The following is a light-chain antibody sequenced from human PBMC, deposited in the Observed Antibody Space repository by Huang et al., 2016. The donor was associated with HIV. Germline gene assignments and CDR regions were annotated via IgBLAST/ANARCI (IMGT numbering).Light chain of an antibody. J-gene: IGKJ1*01. V-gene: IGKV1-NL1*01. CDR2: AAS. Sequence: DIQMTQSPSSLSASVGDRVTITCRASQGISNSLAWYQQKPGKAPKLLLYAASRLESGVPSRVSGSGSGTDYTLTIDSLQPEDFATYYWQQYYSTPQTFGQGTKVEIK. CDR1: QGISNS. CDR3: QQYYSTPQT.